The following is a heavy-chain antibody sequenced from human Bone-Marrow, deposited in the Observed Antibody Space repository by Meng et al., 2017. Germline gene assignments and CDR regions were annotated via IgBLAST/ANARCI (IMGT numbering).Heavy chain of an antibody. V-gene: IGHV1-58*02. D-gene: IGHD1-26*01. CDR1: GFTFTSSA. CDR2: IVVGSGNT. Sequence: SVKVSCKASGFTFTSSAMQWVRQARGQRLEWIGWIVVGSGNTNYAQKFQERVTITRDMSTSTAYMELSSLRSDDTAVYYCARGSWDLQFPGPVSWGQGTLVTVSS. J-gene: IGHJ4*02. CDR3: ARGSWDLQFPGPVS.